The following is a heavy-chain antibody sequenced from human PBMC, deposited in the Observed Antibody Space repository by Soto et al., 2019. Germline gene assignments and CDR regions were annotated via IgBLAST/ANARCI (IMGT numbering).Heavy chain of an antibody. Sequence: QVQLQESGPGQVKPSQTLSLSCSVSGGSISRGAYFWTWIRQYPGKGLEWIGYISYTGSTYYNPSLKSRVTILADTSKNQFSLKLSSVTAADTAVYYCARGGPVSVSPAWQLLGYFEYWGQGTLVTVSS. CDR3: ARGGPVSVSPAWQLLGYFEY. D-gene: IGHD1-26*01. J-gene: IGHJ4*02. V-gene: IGHV4-31*03. CDR1: GGSISRGAYF. CDR2: ISYTGST.